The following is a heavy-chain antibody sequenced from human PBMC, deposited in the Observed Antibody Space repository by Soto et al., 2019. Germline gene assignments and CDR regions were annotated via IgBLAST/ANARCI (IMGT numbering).Heavy chain of an antibody. CDR1: GFTFNRHG. V-gene: IGHV3-30*18. CDR2: ISDDGNNK. CDR3: AKDFDQIGTVATGYYYYGMDV. J-gene: IGHJ6*01. D-gene: IGHD1-1*01. Sequence: QVRLVESGGGVVHPGRSLRLSCAASGFTFNRHGVHWVRQAPGKGLEWVAVISDDGNNKYYADSVKGRFTVSRYNSKNTLYLQMDRLRFEETAIYYCAKDFDQIGTVATGYYYYGMDVWGQGTTVTVSS.